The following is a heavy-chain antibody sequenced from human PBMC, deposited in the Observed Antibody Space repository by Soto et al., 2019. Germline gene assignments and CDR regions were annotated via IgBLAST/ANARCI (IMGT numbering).Heavy chain of an antibody. D-gene: IGHD2-15*01. CDR1: GFTFGKYW. Sequence: GGSLRLSCAASGFTFGKYWMIWVRQAPGKGLEWVANIKQDGSEIYYVDSVKGRFTISRDNAKNSLFLQMNGLRAEDTAVYYCARDESGGFEIWGQGTMVTVSS. J-gene: IGHJ3*02. CDR3: ARDESGGFEI. CDR2: IKQDGSEI. V-gene: IGHV3-7*01.